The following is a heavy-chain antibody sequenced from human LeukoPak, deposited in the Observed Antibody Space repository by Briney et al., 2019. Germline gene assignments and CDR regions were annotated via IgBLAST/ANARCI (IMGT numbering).Heavy chain of an antibody. CDR3: ARTNQISETAFDI. CDR2: ILSSGST. J-gene: IGHJ3*02. V-gene: IGHV4-59*01. CDR1: SGSINNYY. Sequence: PSETLSLTCSVSSGSINNYYWSWIRQTPGKGLEWIGYILSSGSTNYNPSVKSRVTITVDTSKNQFSLKLYSVTAADTAVYYCARTNQISETAFDIWGPGSVVIV. D-gene: IGHD1-14*01.